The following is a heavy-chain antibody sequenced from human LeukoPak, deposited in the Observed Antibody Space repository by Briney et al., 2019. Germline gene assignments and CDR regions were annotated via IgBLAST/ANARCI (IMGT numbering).Heavy chain of an antibody. CDR2: IKNKGDGGTT. J-gene: IGHJ4*02. D-gene: IGHD3-10*01. CDR1: GFPFDRYW. CDR3: TTSGTPFEY. V-gene: IGHV3-15*01. Sequence: GGSLRLSCAASGFPFDRYWMSWVRLAPGKGLEWVGRIKNKGDGGTTDYAAPVKGRFTVSRDDSKSTLYLQMNSLKTEDTAVYYCTTSGTPFEYWGQGTLVTVSS.